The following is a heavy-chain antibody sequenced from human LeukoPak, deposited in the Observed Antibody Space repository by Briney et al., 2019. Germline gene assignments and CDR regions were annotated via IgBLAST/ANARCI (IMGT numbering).Heavy chain of an antibody. CDR3: ARDLGEIAAAGSDY. V-gene: IGHV3-13*01. CDR1: GFTFSSYD. D-gene: IGHD6-13*01. CDR2: IGTAGDT. J-gene: IGHJ4*02. Sequence: GGSLRLSCAASGFTFSSYDMHWVRQATGKGLEWVSAIGTAGDTYYPGSVKGRFTISRDNAKNSLYLQMNSLKAEDTAVYYCARDLGEIAAAGSDYWGQGTLVTVSS.